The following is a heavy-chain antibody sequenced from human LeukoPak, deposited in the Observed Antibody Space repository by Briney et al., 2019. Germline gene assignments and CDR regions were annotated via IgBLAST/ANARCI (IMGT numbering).Heavy chain of an antibody. Sequence: GGSLRLSCAASGFSFSSYSMNWVRQAPGKGLEWVSIVSGSGGTTYYADSVKGRYSIFRDNSKNTLYLQMNSLRGEDTAVYYCAKDLSTSNSPAWGYYYKYGMDVWGQGTTVTVSS. CDR1: GFSFSSYS. J-gene: IGHJ6*02. D-gene: IGHD3-16*01. CDR3: AKDLSTSNSPAWGYYYKYGMDV. V-gene: IGHV3-23*01. CDR2: VSGSGGTT.